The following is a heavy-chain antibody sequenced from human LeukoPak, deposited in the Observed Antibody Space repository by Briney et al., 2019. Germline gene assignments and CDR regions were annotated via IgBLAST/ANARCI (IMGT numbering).Heavy chain of an antibody. CDR3: ARASYYDSSGYDFDY. CDR2: ISAYNGNT. J-gene: IGHJ4*02. CDR1: GYTFTSYG. V-gene: IGHV1-18*01. Sequence: EASVKVSCKASGYTFTSYGIRWVRQAPGQGLEWMGWISAYNGNTNYAQKLQGRVTMTTDTSTSTAYMELRSLRSDDTAVYYCARASYYDSSGYDFDYWGQGTLVTVSS. D-gene: IGHD3-22*01.